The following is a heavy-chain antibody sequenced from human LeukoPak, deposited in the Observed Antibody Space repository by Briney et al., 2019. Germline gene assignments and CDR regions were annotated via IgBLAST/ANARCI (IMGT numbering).Heavy chain of an antibody. V-gene: IGHV1-8*03. CDR3: ARVSSYGRYYFDY. Sequence: ASVKVSCKASGYTFTSYDINWVRQATGQGLEWMGWMNPNSGNTGYAQKFQGRVTITRNTSISTAYMGLSSLRSEDTAVYYCARVSSYGRYYFDYWGQGTLVTVSS. J-gene: IGHJ4*02. CDR1: GYTFTSYD. CDR2: MNPNSGNT. D-gene: IGHD5-18*01.